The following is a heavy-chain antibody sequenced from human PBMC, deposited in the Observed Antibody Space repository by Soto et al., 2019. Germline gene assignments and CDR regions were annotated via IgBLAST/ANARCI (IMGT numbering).Heavy chain of an antibody. CDR2: INDSGGT. J-gene: IGHJ4*02. CDR1: GGSFSGYY. V-gene: IGHV4-34*01. CDR3: ARGRKGFSSSCYVD. D-gene: IGHD6-13*01. Sequence: SETLSLTCAVYGGSFSGYYWTWIRQPPGKGLEWIGEINDSGGTDYNPSLKSRVTISLDTSKNQLSLELSSVTAADTAVYYCARGRKGFSSSCYVDWGQGTLVTSPQ.